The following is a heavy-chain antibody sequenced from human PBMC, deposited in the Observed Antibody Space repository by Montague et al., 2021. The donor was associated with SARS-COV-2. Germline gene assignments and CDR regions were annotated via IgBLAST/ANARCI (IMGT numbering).Heavy chain of an antibody. CDR2: ISYDGSNK. J-gene: IGHJ4*02. CDR1: GITFSSYA. D-gene: IGHD3-10*01. Sequence: SLRLSCAASGITFSSYAMHWVRQAPGKGLERVAVISYDGSNKYYADPVKGRFTISRDNSKNTLYLQMNSLRAEDTAVYYCAREGLSGSYYVFLDYWGQGTLVTVSS. CDR3: AREGLSGSYYVFLDY. V-gene: IGHV3-30-3*01.